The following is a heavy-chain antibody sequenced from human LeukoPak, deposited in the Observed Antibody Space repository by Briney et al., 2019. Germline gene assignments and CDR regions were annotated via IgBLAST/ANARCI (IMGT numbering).Heavy chain of an antibody. Sequence: SETLSLTCAVYGGSFSGYYWSWIRQPPGKGLEWIGEINHSGSTNYNPSLKSRVTISVDTSENQFSLKLSSVTAADTAVYYCARGGGMRYYYGSGSPYKTWGQGTLVTVPS. J-gene: IGHJ5*02. CDR2: INHSGST. CDR3: ARGGGMRYYYGSGSPYKT. V-gene: IGHV4-34*01. D-gene: IGHD3-10*01. CDR1: GGSFSGYY.